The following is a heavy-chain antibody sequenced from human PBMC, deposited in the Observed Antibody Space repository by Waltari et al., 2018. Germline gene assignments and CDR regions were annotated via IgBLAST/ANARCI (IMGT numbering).Heavy chain of an antibody. D-gene: IGHD5-12*01. V-gene: IGHV1-8*03. CDR1: GYTFTSYD. Sequence: QVQLVQSGAEVKKPGASVKASCKVSGYTFTSYDINWVRQDTGQGLEWMGWMTPNSGNTGYAQKFQGRVTITRNTSISTAYMELSSLRSEDTAVYYCARGQRFKWLRYWFDPWGQGTLVTVSS. J-gene: IGHJ5*02. CDR3: ARGQRFKWLRYWFDP. CDR2: MTPNSGNT.